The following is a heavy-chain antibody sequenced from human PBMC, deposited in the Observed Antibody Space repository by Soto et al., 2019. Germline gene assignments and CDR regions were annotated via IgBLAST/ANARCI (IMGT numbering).Heavy chain of an antibody. CDR3: ANVATADFCSSSGDFDY. CDR2: IRAYNGNT. CDR1: GYTFQNYG. J-gene: IGHJ4*02. Sequence: QIQLVQSGGEVRKPGASVKVSCKASGYTFQNYGISWVRQAPGQGLVWMGWIRAYNGNTNYAQNLQGRVSMTTDTSTSTAYLELRSLRSDDTAVYYFANVATADFCSSSGDFDYWGPGTLVIVSS. V-gene: IGHV1-18*01. D-gene: IGHD3-3*01.